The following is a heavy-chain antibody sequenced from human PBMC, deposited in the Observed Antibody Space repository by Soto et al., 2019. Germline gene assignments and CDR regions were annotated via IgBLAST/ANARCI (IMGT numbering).Heavy chain of an antibody. CDR1: GFTVSSIH. V-gene: IGHV3-66*01. Sequence: GESLKISCAASGFTVSSIHMNWVRQAPGKGLEWVSLLYKTGSTYYADSVKGRFSISRDSSKNTLYLQMNSLRAEDTAVYYCARDLGGWSREAVAGGTGYWGQGTLVTVSS. J-gene: IGHJ4*02. CDR3: ARDLGGWSREAVAGGTGY. D-gene: IGHD6-19*01. CDR2: LYKTGST.